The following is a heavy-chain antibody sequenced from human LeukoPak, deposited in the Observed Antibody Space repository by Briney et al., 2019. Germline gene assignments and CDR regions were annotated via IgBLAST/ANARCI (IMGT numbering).Heavy chain of an antibody. D-gene: IGHD3-10*01. V-gene: IGHV4-34*01. Sequence: SETLSLTCAVYGGSFSGYYWSWIRQPPGKGLEWIGEINHSGSTNYNPSLKSRVTISVDTSKNQFSLKLSSVTAADTAVYYCARGRWFGESEPWFDSWGQGTLVTVSS. J-gene: IGHJ5*01. CDR1: GGSFSGYY. CDR2: INHSGST. CDR3: ARGRWFGESEPWFDS.